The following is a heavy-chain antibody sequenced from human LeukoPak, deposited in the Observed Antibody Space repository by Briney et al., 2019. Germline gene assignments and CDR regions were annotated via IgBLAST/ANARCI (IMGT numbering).Heavy chain of an antibody. V-gene: IGHV3-23*01. D-gene: IGHD5-24*01. CDR1: GFTFSSYA. Sequence: GGSLRLSCAASGFTFSSYAMSWVRQAPGKGLEWVSAISGSGGSTYYADSVKGRFTISRDNSKNTLYLQMNSLRAEDTAVYYCAKNLARATISLGAFDIWGQGTMVTVSS. J-gene: IGHJ3*02. CDR2: ISGSGGST. CDR3: AKNLARATISLGAFDI.